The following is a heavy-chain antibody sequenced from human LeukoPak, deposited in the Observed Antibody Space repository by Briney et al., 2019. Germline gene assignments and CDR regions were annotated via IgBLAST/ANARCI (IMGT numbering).Heavy chain of an antibody. Sequence: PSETLSLTCTVSGASISSSYWSWIRQPPGKRLEWIGYIYYNGNTNSNPSPKSRVTISADTSKNQFSLNLSSVTAADTAVYYCVRGNYDNRGYSNAFDIWGQGAMVTVSS. V-gene: IGHV4-59*01. J-gene: IGHJ3*02. CDR1: GASISSSY. CDR3: VRGNYDNRGYSNAFDI. CDR2: IYYNGNT. D-gene: IGHD3-22*01.